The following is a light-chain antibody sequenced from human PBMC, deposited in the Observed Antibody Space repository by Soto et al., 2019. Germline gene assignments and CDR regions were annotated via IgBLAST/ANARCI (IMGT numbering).Light chain of an antibody. J-gene: IGKJ2*03. CDR2: GTA. CDR3: QQYSPYSYS. CDR1: QSTTGW. Sequence: DIQMTQSPSTLSASIGDRVTITCQASQSTTGWLAWYQQQPGKAPKLLIYGTASLETGVPSRFSGCGSGTEFTLTITYLQPDDFATYYCQQYSPYSYSFGHGTKREIK. V-gene: IGKV1-5*03.